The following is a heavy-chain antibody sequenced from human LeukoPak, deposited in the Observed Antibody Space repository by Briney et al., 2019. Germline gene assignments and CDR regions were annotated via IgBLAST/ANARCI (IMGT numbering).Heavy chain of an antibody. CDR1: GASISSGGYY. CDR3: ARDLRGWGVRYFDL. V-gene: IGHV4-31*03. D-gene: IGHD3-10*01. CDR2: IYYSGST. Sequence: SETLSLTCTVSGASISSGGYYWSWIRQHPGKGLEWIGNIYYSGSTYNNPSLMSRVTISVDVSKNQFSLKLSSVTAADTAVYYCARDLRGWGVRYFDLWGRGTLVTVSS. J-gene: IGHJ2*01.